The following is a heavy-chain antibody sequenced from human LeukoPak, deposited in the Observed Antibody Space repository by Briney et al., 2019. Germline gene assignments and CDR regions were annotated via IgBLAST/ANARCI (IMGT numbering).Heavy chain of an antibody. D-gene: IGHD5-12*01. CDR3: ARDRAVATLTPGGLDV. CDR2: IRTGSDTT. V-gene: IGHV3-48*01. J-gene: IGHJ6*02. Sequence: GGSVRLSCAAWRFTFCSCTMKCLRQARGRGGVGWTYIRTGSDTTYYAGYVRGRFTMSRGNAKSSLDLQRQRLRAEDTAVYYCARDRAVATLTPGGLDVWGQGTTVTVSS. CDR1: RFTFCSCT.